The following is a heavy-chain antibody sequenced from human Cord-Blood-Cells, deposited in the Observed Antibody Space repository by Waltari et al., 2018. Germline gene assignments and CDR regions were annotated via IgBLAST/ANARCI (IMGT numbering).Heavy chain of an antibody. Sequence: QLQLQESGPGLVKPSETLSLTCTVSGGSISSSSYYWGWIRQPPGKGLEWIGSIYYSGSTYYNPSLKSRVTISVDTSKNQFSLKLSSVTAADTAVYYCARHGRAIAARLASDIWGQGTMVTVSS. CDR1: GGSISSSSYY. CDR2: IYYSGST. CDR3: ARHGRAIAARLASDI. D-gene: IGHD6-6*01. J-gene: IGHJ3*02. V-gene: IGHV4-39*01.